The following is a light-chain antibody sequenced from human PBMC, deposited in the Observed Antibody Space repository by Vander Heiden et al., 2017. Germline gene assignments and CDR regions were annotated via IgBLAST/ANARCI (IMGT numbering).Light chain of an antibody. J-gene: IGLJ2*01. V-gene: IGLV3-21*02. CDR1: NIGSKS. Sequence: SYVLTQPPSVSVGPGQTARITCGGNNIGSKSVHWYQQKTGQAPALVVYDDSDRPSGIPERFSGSNSGNTATLTIRRVEAGDEADYYCQVWDSSSDHVVFGGGTKLTVL. CDR2: DDS. CDR3: QVWDSSSDHVV.